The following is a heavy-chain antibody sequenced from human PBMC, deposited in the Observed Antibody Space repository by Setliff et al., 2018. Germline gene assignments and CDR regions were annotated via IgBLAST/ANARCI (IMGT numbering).Heavy chain of an antibody. CDR2: ISGSGVST. V-gene: IGHV3-23*01. D-gene: IGHD3-3*01. J-gene: IGHJ6*02. CDR3: AKVNNRFWSGYYPYYYGMDV. CDR1: GFTFSSYA. Sequence: GGSLRLSCAASGFTFSSYAMSWVRQAPGKGLEWVSAISGSGVSTYYADSVKGRFTISRDNSKNALYLQMNSLRAEDTAVYYCAKVNNRFWSGYYPYYYGMDVWSQGTTVTVSS.